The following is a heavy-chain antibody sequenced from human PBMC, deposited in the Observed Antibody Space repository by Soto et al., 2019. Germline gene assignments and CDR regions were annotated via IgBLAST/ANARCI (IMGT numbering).Heavy chain of an antibody. CDR2: ISYDGSNK. CDR1: GFTFSSYA. CDR3: ARDRLRYNWNDFPYYYYGMDV. D-gene: IGHD1-1*01. V-gene: IGHV3-30-3*01. J-gene: IGHJ6*02. Sequence: QVQLVESGGGVVQPGRSLRLSCAASGFTFSSYAMRWVRQAPGKGLEWVAVISYDGSNKYYADSVKGRFTISRDNSKNXRXLXXNSLRTEDTAVYYCARDRLRYNWNDFPYYYYGMDVWGQGTTVTVSS.